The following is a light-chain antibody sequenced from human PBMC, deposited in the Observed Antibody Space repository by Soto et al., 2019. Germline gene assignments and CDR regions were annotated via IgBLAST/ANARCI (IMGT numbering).Light chain of an antibody. CDR2: GAS. J-gene: IGKJ1*01. CDR3: QQYNNWRT. V-gene: IGKV3-15*01. Sequence: EIVLTQSPGTLSLSPGEGATLSCRASQSFSNNYLAWYQQKPGQAPRLLIYGASTRATGIPARFSGSGSGTEFTLTISSLQSEDFAVYYCQQYNNWRTFGQGTKVDIK. CDR1: QSFSNN.